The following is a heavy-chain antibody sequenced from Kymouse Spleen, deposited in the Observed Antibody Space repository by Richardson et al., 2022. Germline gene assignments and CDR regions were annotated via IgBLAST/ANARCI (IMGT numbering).Heavy chain of an antibody. J-gene: IGHJ5*02. CDR3: ARGYGSGSYYWFDP. Sequence: QVQLQQWGAGLLKPSETLSLTCAVYGGSFSGYYWSWIRQPPGKGLEWIGEINHSGSTNYNPSLKSRVTISVDTSKNQFSLKLSSVTAADTAVYYCARGYGSGSYYWFDPWGQGTLVTVSS. CDR2: INHSGST. CDR1: GGSFSGYY. D-gene: IGHD3-10*01. V-gene: IGHV4-34*01.